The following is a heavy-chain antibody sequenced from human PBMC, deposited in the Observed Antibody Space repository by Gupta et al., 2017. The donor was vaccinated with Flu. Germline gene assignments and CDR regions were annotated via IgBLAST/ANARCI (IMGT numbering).Heavy chain of an antibody. CDR3: ARSYDILTGYLFDY. V-gene: IGHV4-59*08. Sequence: QVQLQESRPVLVKPSETLSLTCTVSAGSISSYYWRWIRQPPGKGLEWIGYIYYSGSTNYNPSLKSRVTISVDTSKNQFSLKLSSVTAADTAVYYCARSYDILTGYLFDYWGQGTLVTVSS. D-gene: IGHD3-9*01. J-gene: IGHJ4*02. CDR2: IYYSGST. CDR1: AGSISSYY.